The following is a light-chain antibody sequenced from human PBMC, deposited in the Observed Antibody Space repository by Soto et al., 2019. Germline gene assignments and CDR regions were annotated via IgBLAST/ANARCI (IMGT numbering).Light chain of an antibody. CDR3: QQYGGTFLT. V-gene: IGKV3-20*01. J-gene: IGKJ5*01. Sequence: EIVLTQSPGTLSLSPGERATLFCRASQSVDSTYLAWYQQKPGQAPRLLIYSASSRATGVPDRFSGSGSGTDFTLTISRLEPEDFAVYYCQQYGGTFLTFGQGTQLEIK. CDR1: QSVDSTY. CDR2: SAS.